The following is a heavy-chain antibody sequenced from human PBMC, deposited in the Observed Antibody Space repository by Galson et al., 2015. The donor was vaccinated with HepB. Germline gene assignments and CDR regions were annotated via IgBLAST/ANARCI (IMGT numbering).Heavy chain of an antibody. CDR2: IYPGDSDT. CDR1: GYSFTSYW. Sequence: QSGAEVKKPGESLKISCKGSGYSFTSYWIGWVRQMPGKGLEWMGIIYPGDSDTRYSPSFQGQVTISADKSISTAYLQWSSLKASDTAMYYCARLTVTTLPPSELDAFDIWGQGTMVTVSS. CDR3: ARLTVTTLPPSELDAFDI. J-gene: IGHJ3*02. V-gene: IGHV5-51*01. D-gene: IGHD4-17*01.